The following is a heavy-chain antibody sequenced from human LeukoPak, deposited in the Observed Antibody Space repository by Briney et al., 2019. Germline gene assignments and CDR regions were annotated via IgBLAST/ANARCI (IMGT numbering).Heavy chain of an antibody. CDR2: INPNSGGT. J-gene: IGHJ6*02. CDR3: ARDGLEATTDYYHYYAMDV. CDR1: GYTFTGYY. D-gene: IGHD5-12*01. V-gene: IGHV1-2*02. Sequence: ASVKVSCKASGYTFTGYYMHWVRQAPGQGLEWMGWINPNSGGTNYAQKFQGRVTMTRDTSISTAYMELSRLRSDDTAVYYCARDGLEATTDYYHYYAMDVWGQGTTVTVSS.